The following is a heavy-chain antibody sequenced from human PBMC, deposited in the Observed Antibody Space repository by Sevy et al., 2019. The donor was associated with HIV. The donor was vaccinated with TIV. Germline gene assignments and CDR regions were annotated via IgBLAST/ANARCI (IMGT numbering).Heavy chain of an antibody. CDR2: IYHSGST. D-gene: IGHD5-18*01. CDR1: GYSISSGYY. J-gene: IGHJ2*01. CDR3: ASVYTAMVTIYWYFDL. Sequence: SETLSLTCAVSGYSISSGYYWGWIRQPPGKGLEWIGSIYHSGSTYYNPSLKSRVTISVDTSKNQFSLKLSSVTAADTAVYYCASVYTAMVTIYWYFDLWGRGTLVTVSS. V-gene: IGHV4-38-2*01.